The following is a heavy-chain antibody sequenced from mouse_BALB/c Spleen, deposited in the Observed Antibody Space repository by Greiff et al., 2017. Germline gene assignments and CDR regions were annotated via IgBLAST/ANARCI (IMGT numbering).Heavy chain of an antibody. J-gene: IGHJ2*01. V-gene: IGHV1-54*01. CDR1: GYVFTNYL. CDR2: INPGSGGT. CDR3: ARGILYGNLYFDY. D-gene: IGHD2-1*01. Sequence: QVQLQQSGAELVRPGTSVKVSCKASGYVFTNYLIEWVKQRPGQGLEWIGVINPGSGGTNYNEKFKGKATLTADKSSSTAYMQLSSLTSDDSAVYFCARGILYGNLYFDYWGQGTTLTVSS.